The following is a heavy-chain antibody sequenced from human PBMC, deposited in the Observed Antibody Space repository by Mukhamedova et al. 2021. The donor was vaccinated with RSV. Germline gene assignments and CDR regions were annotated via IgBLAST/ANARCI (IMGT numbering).Heavy chain of an antibody. Sequence: VRGRFTISRDNAKSSLYLQMNSLRAEDTAVYYCARVGGYGSGGSCYGWLDPWGQGTLVTVSS. CDR3: ARVGGYGSGGSCYGWLDP. J-gene: IGHJ5*02. V-gene: IGHV3-21*01. D-gene: IGHD2-15*01.